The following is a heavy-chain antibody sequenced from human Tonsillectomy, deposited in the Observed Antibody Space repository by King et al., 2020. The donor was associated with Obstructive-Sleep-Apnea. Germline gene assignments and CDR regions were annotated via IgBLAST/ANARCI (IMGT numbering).Heavy chain of an antibody. D-gene: IGHD6-13*01. Sequence: VQLVESGGGLVQPGGSLRLSCAASGFTVSSNYMSWVRQAPGKGLEWVSVIYSGGSTYYADSVKGRFTISRENSKNTLYLQMNSPRAEDTAVYYCARKGPGIAAAGTGFDYWGQGTLVTVSS. J-gene: IGHJ4*02. CDR1: GFTVSSNY. CDR2: IYSGGST. V-gene: IGHV3-66*01. CDR3: ARKGPGIAAAGTGFDY.